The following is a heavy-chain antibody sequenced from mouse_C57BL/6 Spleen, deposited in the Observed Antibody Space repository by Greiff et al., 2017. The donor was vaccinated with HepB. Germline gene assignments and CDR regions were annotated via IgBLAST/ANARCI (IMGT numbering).Heavy chain of an antibody. J-gene: IGHJ2*01. CDR2: IDPEDGET. CDR3: AVYYDGSSYYFDY. D-gene: IGHD1-1*01. CDR1: GFNIKDYY. V-gene: IGHV14-2*01. Sequence: EVMLVESGAELVKPGASVKLSCTASGFNIKDYYMHWVKQRTEQGLEWIGRIDPEDGETKYAPKFQGKATITADTSSNTAYLQLSSLTSEDTAVYYCAVYYDGSSYYFDYWGQGTTLTVSS.